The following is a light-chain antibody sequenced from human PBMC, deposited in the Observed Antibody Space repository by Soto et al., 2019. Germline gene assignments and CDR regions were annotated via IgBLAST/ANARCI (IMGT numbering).Light chain of an antibody. CDR2: KVS. CDR3: MQGTHWPPIT. J-gene: IGKJ5*01. Sequence: DVVVTQSPLSXPVTLGQAASISCRSGQSLVYSDGNTYLSWFQQRPGQSPRRLIYKVSNRDAGVPDRFSGSGSGTDFTLKISRVEAEDVGVYYCMQGTHWPPITFGQGTRLEIK. V-gene: IGKV2-30*01. CDR1: QSLVYSDGNTY.